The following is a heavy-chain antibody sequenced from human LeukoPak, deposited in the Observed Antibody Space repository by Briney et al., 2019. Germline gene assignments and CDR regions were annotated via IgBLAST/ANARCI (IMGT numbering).Heavy chain of an antibody. J-gene: IGHJ4*02. Sequence: SETLSLTCTVSGGSISSYYWSWIRQPPGKGLEWPGYIYYSGSTNYNPSLKSRVTISVDTPKNQFSLKLSSVTAADTAVYYCARGGAVAGFLYYFDYWGQGTLVTVSS. CDR3: ARGGAVAGFLYYFDY. CDR1: GGSISSYY. V-gene: IGHV4-59*01. CDR2: IYYSGST. D-gene: IGHD6-19*01.